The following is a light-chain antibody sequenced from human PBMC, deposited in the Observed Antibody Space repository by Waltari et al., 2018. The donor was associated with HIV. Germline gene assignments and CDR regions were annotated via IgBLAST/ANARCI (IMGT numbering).Light chain of an antibody. CDR2: EQN. CDR3: QSYDSITWV. Sequence: NFMLTQPHSVSESPGKTVTISCTGSSGSIASNYVQWYQQRPGSAPTTVIYEQNQRPSGVPDRFSGSIDSSSNSASLTISGLKTEDEADYYCQSYDSITWVFGGGTKLTVL. V-gene: IGLV6-57*02. CDR1: SGSIASNY. J-gene: IGLJ3*02.